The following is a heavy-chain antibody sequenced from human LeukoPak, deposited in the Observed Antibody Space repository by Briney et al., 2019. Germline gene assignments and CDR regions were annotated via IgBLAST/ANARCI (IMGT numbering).Heavy chain of an antibody. D-gene: IGHD4-17*01. V-gene: IGHV3-33*01. CDR2: IFYDGSQN. J-gene: IGHJ4*02. CDR3: AGGTYALDF. Sequence: GGSLRLSCAASGFTFSSYGMHWVRQAPGKGLESVALIFYDGSQNYYADSVKGRFTISRDNSKNTLYLQMNSLRAEDTAVYYCAGGTYALDFWGQGTLVTVSS. CDR1: GFTFSSYG.